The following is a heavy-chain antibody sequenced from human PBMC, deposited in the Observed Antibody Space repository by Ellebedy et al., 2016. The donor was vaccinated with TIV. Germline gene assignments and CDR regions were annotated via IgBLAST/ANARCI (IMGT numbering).Heavy chain of an antibody. J-gene: IGHJ4*02. D-gene: IGHD4-17*01. V-gene: IGHV4-34*01. CDR1: GGSFSGYS. CDR2: ISDSGST. Sequence: MPSETLSLTCAVYGGSFSGYSWDWIRQPPGKGLEWIGSISDSGSTFYNPALKSRVRISVETSKNQFSLRLSAVTAADTAVYYCAGDYGAYFDYWGQGTLVTVSS. CDR3: AGDYGAYFDY.